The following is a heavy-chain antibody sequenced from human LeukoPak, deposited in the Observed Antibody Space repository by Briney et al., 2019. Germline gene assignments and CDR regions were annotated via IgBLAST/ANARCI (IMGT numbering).Heavy chain of an antibody. CDR3: ASGLRFLEWLGAFDI. J-gene: IGHJ3*02. Sequence: GGSLRLSCAASGFTFSDYYMSWIRQAPGKGLEWVSYISRSVSTIYYADSVKGRFTISRDNAKNSLYLQMNSLRAEDTAVYYCASGLRFLEWLGAFDIWGQGTMVTVSS. CDR1: GFTFSDYY. D-gene: IGHD3-3*01. CDR2: ISRSVSTI. V-gene: IGHV3-11*04.